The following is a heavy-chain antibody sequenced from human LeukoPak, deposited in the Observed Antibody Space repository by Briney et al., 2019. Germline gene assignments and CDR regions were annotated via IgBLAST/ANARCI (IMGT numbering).Heavy chain of an antibody. CDR3: ARDSVDTAMVLDY. V-gene: IGHV1-69*05. J-gene: IGHJ4*02. CDR1: GGTFSSYA. Sequence: ASVKVSCKASGGTFSSYAISWVRQAPGQGLEWMGGITPIFGTANYAQKFQGRVTITTDESTSTAYMELSSLRSEDTAVYCCARDSVDTAMVLDYWDQGTLVTVSS. CDR2: ITPIFGTA. D-gene: IGHD5-18*01.